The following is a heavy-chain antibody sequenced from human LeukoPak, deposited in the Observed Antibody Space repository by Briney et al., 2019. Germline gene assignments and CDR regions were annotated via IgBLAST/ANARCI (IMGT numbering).Heavy chain of an antibody. J-gene: IGHJ4*02. CDR1: GFSFSSYG. CDR3: AKGERLPTLIDY. V-gene: IGHV3-33*06. CDR2: IWYGGSNK. D-gene: IGHD2-15*01. Sequence: GRSLRLSCAASGFSFSSYGMHWVRQAPGKGLEWVAVIWYGGSNKYYADSVKGRFTISRDNSKNTLYLQMNSLRAEDTAVYYCAKGERLPTLIDYWGQGTLVTVSS.